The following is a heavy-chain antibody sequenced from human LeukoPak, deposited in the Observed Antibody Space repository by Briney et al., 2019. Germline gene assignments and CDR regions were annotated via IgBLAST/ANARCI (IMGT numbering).Heavy chain of an antibody. J-gene: IGHJ4*02. CDR1: GGTFSSYA. D-gene: IGHD3-10*01. CDR2: INPNSGGT. Sequence: GASVKVSCKASGGTFSSYAISWVRQAPGQGLEWMGWINPNSGGTNYAQKFQGWVTMTRDTSISTAYMELSRLRSDDTAVYYCARVGGPGSYYNHFDYWGQGTLVTVSS. CDR3: ARVGGPGSYYNHFDY. V-gene: IGHV1-2*04.